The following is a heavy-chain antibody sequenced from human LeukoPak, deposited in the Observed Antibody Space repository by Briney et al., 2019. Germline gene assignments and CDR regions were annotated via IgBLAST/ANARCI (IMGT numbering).Heavy chain of an antibody. CDR1: GYTFTGYY. CDR3: ALASSSSWYVYFDY. D-gene: IGHD6-13*01. V-gene: IGHV1-2*02. J-gene: IGHJ4*02. CDR2: INPNSGGT. Sequence: ASVKVSCKASGYTFTGYYMHWVRQAPGQGLEWMGWINPNSGGTNYAQKFQGRVTMTRDTSISTAYMELSRLRSDDTAVYYCALASSSSWYVYFDYWGQGTLVTVSS.